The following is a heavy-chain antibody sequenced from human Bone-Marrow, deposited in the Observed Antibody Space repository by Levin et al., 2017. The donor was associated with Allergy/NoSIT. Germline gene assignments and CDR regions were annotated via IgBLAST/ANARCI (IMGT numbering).Heavy chain of an antibody. V-gene: IGHV4-39*01. CDR3: ARQSIRSRGAGYFFDY. D-gene: IGHD1-1*01. CDR1: GGSISSDDDF. Sequence: SETLSLTCTVSGGSISSDDDFWGWIRQPPGKGLEWIGSIYYVGSTYFNMSLKSRLSIAVDTSKNQFSLKLASVSAADTAVYYCARQSIRSRGAGYFFDYWGQGMLVTVSS. CDR2: IYYVGST. J-gene: IGHJ4*02.